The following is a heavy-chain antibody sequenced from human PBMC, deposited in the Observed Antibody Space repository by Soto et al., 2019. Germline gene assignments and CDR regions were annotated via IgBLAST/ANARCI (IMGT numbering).Heavy chain of an antibody. J-gene: IGHJ5*02. V-gene: IGHV4-59*05. D-gene: IGHD3-22*01. CDR1: GGSISSYY. CDR2: IYHTGNA. Sequence: KPSETLSLTCTVSGGSISSYYWSWIRQHPGKGLEWIGSIYHTGNAYYNPSLKSRVTISVDTSKNQFSLKLTSVTAADAALYYCARDFFDSSDYTTNWFDPWGQGTLITVSS. CDR3: ARDFFDSSDYTTNWFDP.